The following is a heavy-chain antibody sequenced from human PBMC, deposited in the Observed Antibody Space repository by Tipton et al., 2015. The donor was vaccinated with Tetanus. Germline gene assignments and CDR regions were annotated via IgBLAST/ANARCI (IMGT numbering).Heavy chain of an antibody. D-gene: IGHD3-22*01. CDR2: IYYSGST. V-gene: IGHV4-39*01. CDR3: ARLSSSANDAHAFDI. CDR1: GGSISSFNYY. Sequence: TLSLTCTVSGGSISSFNYYWGWIRQPPEKGLEWIGSIYYSGSTYYNPSLRSRVTMSVDTSKIQFSLKVSSVTAADTAVYYCARLSSSANDAHAFDIWGQGTMVTVSS. J-gene: IGHJ3*02.